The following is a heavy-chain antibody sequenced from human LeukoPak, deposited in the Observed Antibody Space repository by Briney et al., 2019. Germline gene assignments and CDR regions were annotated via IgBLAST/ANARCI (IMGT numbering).Heavy chain of an antibody. CDR2: IIPIFGTA. CDR1: GGTFSSYA. CDR3: ASTFKGYCSGGSCYHEYFQH. V-gene: IGHV1-69*13. J-gene: IGHJ1*01. D-gene: IGHD2-15*01. Sequence: ASVKVSCKASGGTFSSYAISWVRQAPGQGLEWMGGIIPIFGTANYAQKFQGRVTITADESTSTAYMELSSLRSEDTAVYYCASTFKGYCSGGSCYHEYFQHWGQGTLVTVSS.